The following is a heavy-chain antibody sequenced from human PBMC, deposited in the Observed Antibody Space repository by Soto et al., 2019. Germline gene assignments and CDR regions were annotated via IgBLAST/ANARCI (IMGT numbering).Heavy chain of an antibody. D-gene: IGHD2-8*01. Sequence: PGWSLRLSCAASGFTFSSYGMHWVRQAPGKGLEWVAVIWYDGSNKYYADSVKGRFTISRDNSKNTLYLQMNSLRAEDTAVYYCAREMGYCTNGVCSGFDYWGQGTLVTV. CDR3: AREMGYCTNGVCSGFDY. CDR2: IWYDGSNK. V-gene: IGHV3-33*01. CDR1: GFTFSSYG. J-gene: IGHJ4*02.